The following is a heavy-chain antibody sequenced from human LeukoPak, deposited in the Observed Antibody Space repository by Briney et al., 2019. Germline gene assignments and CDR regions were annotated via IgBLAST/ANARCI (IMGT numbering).Heavy chain of an antibody. J-gene: IGHJ4*02. D-gene: IGHD6-19*01. Sequence: GASLKISFKGSGYRFTSYWIGWVRPMPGKGLEWMGIIYPGDSDNRYSPSFKGQVTISADKSISTAYLQWSSLKASDTAMYYGARQKSSSGWYYFDYWGQGTLVTVSS. CDR3: ARQKSSSGWYYFDY. CDR1: GYRFTSYW. CDR2: IYPGDSDN. V-gene: IGHV5-51*01.